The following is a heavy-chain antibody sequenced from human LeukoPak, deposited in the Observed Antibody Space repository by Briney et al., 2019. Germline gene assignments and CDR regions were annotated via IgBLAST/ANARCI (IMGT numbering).Heavy chain of an antibody. J-gene: IGHJ4*02. CDR1: GGSISSYY. CDR3: ARSELLWFGGVNSGFDY. D-gene: IGHD3-10*01. Sequence: SETLSLTCTVSGGSISSYYWSWIRQPPGKGPEWIGYIYYSGSTNYNPSLKSRVTISVDTSKNQFSLKLSSVTAADTAVYYCARSELLWFGGVNSGFDYWGQGTLVTVSS. CDR2: IYYSGST. V-gene: IGHV4-59*01.